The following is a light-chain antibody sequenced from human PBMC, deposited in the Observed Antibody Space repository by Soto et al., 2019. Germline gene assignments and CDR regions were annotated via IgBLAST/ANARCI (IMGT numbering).Light chain of an antibody. CDR2: DAS. CDR1: QGISSA. J-gene: IGKJ5*01. CDR3: QQLKSYPFT. Sequence: AIQLTQSPSSLSASVGDRVSITCRASQGISSALAWYQHKPGKPPKILIYDASSLQSGVPSRFSGRESGTECTLTISSLQPEDFATYYCQQLKSYPFTFGQGTRLEIK. V-gene: IGKV1-13*02.